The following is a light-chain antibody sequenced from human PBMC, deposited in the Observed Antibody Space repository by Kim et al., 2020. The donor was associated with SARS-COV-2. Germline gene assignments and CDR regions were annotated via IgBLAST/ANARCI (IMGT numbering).Light chain of an antibody. Sequence: SSELTQDPAVSVALGQTVRITCQGDSLRSYYASWYQQKPGQAPVLVIYGKNNRPSGIPDRFPGSSSGNTASLTITWAQAEDEADYYCNSRDSSGNHLVFG. J-gene: IGLJ2*01. CDR3: NSRDSSGNHLV. CDR2: GKN. V-gene: IGLV3-19*01. CDR1: SLRSYY.